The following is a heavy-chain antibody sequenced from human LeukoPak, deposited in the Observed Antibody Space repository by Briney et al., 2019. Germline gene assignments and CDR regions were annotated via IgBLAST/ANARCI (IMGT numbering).Heavy chain of an antibody. Sequence: PGGSLRLSCAASGFTFSSYAMSWVRQAPGKGLKWVSTISGSGSSTYYADSVKGRFTISRDNSKNTLYLQMNSLRAEDTAVYYCAKIKDGTTFDYWGQGTLVTVSS. CDR3: AKIKDGTTFDY. J-gene: IGHJ4*02. CDR1: GFTFSSYA. D-gene: IGHD1-1*01. V-gene: IGHV3-23*01. CDR2: ISGSGSST.